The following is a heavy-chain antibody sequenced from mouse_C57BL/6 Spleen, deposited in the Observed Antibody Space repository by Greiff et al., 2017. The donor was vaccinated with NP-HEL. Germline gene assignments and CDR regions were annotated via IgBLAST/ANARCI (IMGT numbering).Heavy chain of an antibody. CDR2: ISSGSSTI. Sequence: EVQVVESGGGLVKPGGSLKLSCAASGFTFSDYGMHWVRQAPEKGLEWVAYISSGSSTIYYADTVKGRFTISRDNAKNTLVLQMTSLRSEDTAMYYCARLTTVVAKDAMDYWGQGTSVTVSS. V-gene: IGHV5-17*01. J-gene: IGHJ4*01. CDR3: ARLTTVVAKDAMDY. CDR1: GFTFSDYG. D-gene: IGHD1-1*01.